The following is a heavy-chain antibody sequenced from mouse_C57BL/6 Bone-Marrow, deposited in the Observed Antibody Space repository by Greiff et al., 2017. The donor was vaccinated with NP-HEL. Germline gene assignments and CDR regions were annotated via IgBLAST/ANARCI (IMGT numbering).Heavy chain of an antibody. CDR3: ARLWPYAMDY. V-gene: IGHV1-50*01. Sequence: QVQLQQSGAELVKPGASVKLSCKASGYTFTSYWMQWVKQRPGQGLEWIGEIDPSDSYTNYNQKFKGKATLTVDTSSSTAYMQLSSLTSEDSAVYYCARLWPYAMDYWGQGTSVTVSS. J-gene: IGHJ4*01. D-gene: IGHD1-1*02. CDR2: IDPSDSYT. CDR1: GYTFTSYW.